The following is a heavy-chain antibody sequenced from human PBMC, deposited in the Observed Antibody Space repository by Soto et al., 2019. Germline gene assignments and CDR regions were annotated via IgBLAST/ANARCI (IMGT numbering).Heavy chain of an antibody. V-gene: IGHV3-48*03. Sequence: GGSLRLSCAASGFTFSNYEMNWVRQAPGKGLEWVAHITGSGMTIYYADSMKGRITISRDNAKKSLFLQMNSLRGEDTAVYYCATDRFDFWSGAHNAFEIWGQGTMVTVSS. D-gene: IGHD3-3*01. CDR2: ITGSGMTI. CDR1: GFTFSNYE. CDR3: ATDRFDFWSGAHNAFEI. J-gene: IGHJ3*02.